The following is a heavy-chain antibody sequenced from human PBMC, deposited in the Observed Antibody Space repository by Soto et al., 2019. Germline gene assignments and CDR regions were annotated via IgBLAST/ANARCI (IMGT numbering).Heavy chain of an antibody. V-gene: IGHV4-59*01. CDR3: ARVPWQWLGGYAFDI. Sequence: SETLSLTCTVSGGCINSYYWSWIRQPPGKGLEWIGYIYYSGSTNYNPSLKSRATISVDTSKNQFTLKLSSVTAADTAVYYCARVPWQWLGGYAFDIWGQGTMVT. D-gene: IGHD6-19*01. J-gene: IGHJ3*02. CDR2: IYYSGST. CDR1: GGCINSYY.